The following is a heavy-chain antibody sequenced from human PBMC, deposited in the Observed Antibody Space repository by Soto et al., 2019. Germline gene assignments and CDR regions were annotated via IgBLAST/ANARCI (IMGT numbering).Heavy chain of an antibody. V-gene: IGHV1-18*01. J-gene: IGHJ4*02. CDR2: ISAYNGNT. D-gene: IGHD5-18*01. CDR3: ARDRAHSYGYAEIDY. Sequence: ASVKVSCKASGYTFTSYGISWVRQAPGQGLEWMGWISAYNGNTNYAQKLQGRVTMTTDTSTSTAYMELRSLRSDDTAVYYCARDRAHSYGYAEIDYWGQGTLVTVSS. CDR1: GYTFTSYG.